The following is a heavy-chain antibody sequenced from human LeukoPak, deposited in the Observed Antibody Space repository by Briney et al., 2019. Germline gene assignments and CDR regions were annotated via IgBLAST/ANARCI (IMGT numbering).Heavy chain of an antibody. V-gene: IGHV4-30-2*01. J-gene: IGHJ3*02. Sequence: SETLSLTCAVSGGSISSGGYSWSWIRQPPGKGLEWIGYIYHSGSTYYNPSLKSRVTISVDRSKNQFSLKLSSVTAADTAVYYCASRLGAYCGGDCSAFDIWGQGAMVTVSS. D-gene: IGHD2-21*02. CDR1: GGSISSGGYS. CDR3: ASRLGAYCGGDCSAFDI. CDR2: IYHSGST.